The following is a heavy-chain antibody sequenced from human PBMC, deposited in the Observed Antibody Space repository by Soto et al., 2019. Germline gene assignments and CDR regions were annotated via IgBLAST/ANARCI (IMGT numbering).Heavy chain of an antibody. CDR1: GYTFTSYG. Sequence: QVQLVQSGAEVEKPGASVKVSCKASGYTFTSYGISWVRQAPGQWLEWMGWISAYNGNTNYAQKLQGRVTMTTDTSTSTAYMELRSLRSDDTAVYYCARDRRSVGIAAAGSDVWGQGTTVTVSS. V-gene: IGHV1-18*01. CDR2: ISAYNGNT. J-gene: IGHJ6*02. CDR3: ARDRRSVGIAAAGSDV. D-gene: IGHD6-13*01.